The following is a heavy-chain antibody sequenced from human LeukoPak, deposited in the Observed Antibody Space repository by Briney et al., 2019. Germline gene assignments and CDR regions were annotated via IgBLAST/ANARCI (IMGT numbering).Heavy chain of an antibody. J-gene: IGHJ4*02. V-gene: IGHV4-59*01. CDR1: GGSISSYY. D-gene: IGHD3-16*01. CDR3: ARALGRWGDY. CDR2: IYYSGST. Sequence: SETVSLTCTVSGGSISSYYWSWIRQPPGKGLEWIGYIYYSGSTNYNPSLKSRVTISVDTSKNQFSLKLSSVTAADTAVYYCARALGRWGDYWGQGTLVTVSS.